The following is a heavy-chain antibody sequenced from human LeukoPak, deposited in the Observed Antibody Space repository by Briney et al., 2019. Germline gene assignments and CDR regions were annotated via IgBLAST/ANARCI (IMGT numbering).Heavy chain of an antibody. D-gene: IGHD3-10*01. CDR2: INLNSGGT. CDR1: GYTFTGYY. CDR3: ARDLGSGSYFPFPVNVFLDY. J-gene: IGHJ4*02. V-gene: IGHV1-2*02. Sequence: GASVKVSCKASGYTFTGYYMHWVRQAPGQGLEWMGWINLNSGGTNYAQKFQGRVTMTRDTSISTAYMELSRLRSDDTAVYYCARDLGSGSYFPFPVNVFLDYWGQGTLVTVSS.